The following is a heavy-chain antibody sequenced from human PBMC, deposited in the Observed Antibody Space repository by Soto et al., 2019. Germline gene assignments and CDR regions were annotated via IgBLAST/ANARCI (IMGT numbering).Heavy chain of an antibody. D-gene: IGHD3-10*01. CDR1: GFSFSSYS. Sequence: GGSLRLSCAASGFSFSSYSVNWVRQAPGKGLEWLSYIGGNGRNIKYADSVKGRFTISRDNAKNSLYLQMDSLRGDDTAVYYCARDSVFAFDFWGQGTMVTVSS. CDR3: ARDSVFAFDF. CDR2: IGGNGRNI. J-gene: IGHJ3*01. V-gene: IGHV3-48*01.